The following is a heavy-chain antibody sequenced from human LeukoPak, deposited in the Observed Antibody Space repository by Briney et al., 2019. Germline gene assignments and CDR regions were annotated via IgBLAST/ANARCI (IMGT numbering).Heavy chain of an antibody. V-gene: IGHV3-23*01. J-gene: IGHJ4*02. CDR1: GFTFSNYA. D-gene: IGHD2-8*01. Sequence: GGSLRLSCAASGFTFSNYAMSWVRQAPGKGPEWVSTISSTGINTFYADSVKGRFTVSRDNSKNTLSLQMNSLRDEDTAVYYCAKRSTNGGGDFDYWGLGSVVSVSS. CDR3: AKRSTNGGGDFDY. CDR2: ISSTGINT.